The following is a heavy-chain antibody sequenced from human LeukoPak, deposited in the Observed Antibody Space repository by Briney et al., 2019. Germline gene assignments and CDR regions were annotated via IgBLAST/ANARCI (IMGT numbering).Heavy chain of an antibody. CDR3: ARSLGNWDDY. Sequence: PGGSLRLSCAAPGFTFSRYWMHWVRQAPEKGLVWVSRISGDGSSTTYAHSVKGRCTISRDNAKNTLYLQMNSLRAEDTAVYYCARSLGNWDDYWGQGTLVTASS. CDR2: ISGDGSST. D-gene: IGHD1-26*01. J-gene: IGHJ4*02. V-gene: IGHV3-74*01. CDR1: GFTFSRYW.